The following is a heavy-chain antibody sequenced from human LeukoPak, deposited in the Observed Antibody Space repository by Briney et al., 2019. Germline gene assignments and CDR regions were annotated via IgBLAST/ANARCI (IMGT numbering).Heavy chain of an antibody. CDR3: AKAPVTSCRGAYCYPFDP. Sequence: GGSLRLSCAASGFTFSSYAMHWVRQAPGKGLEWVTIISYDGSKKYYADYVKGRFTISRDNSKNTLYLQMNSLRAEDAAVYFCAKAPVTSCRGAYCYPFDPWGQGTLATVSS. V-gene: IGHV3-30*04. CDR2: ISYDGSKK. J-gene: IGHJ5*02. CDR1: GFTFSSYA. D-gene: IGHD2-21*01.